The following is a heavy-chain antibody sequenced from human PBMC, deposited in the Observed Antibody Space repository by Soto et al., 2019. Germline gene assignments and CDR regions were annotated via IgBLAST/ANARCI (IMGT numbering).Heavy chain of an antibody. V-gene: IGHV3-53*01. CDR1: GFTFSSHY. CDR3: ARIPQRLGTNYFDF. CDR2: IYSGGAT. Sequence: HPGGSLRLSCAASGFTFSSHYMNWVRQAPGKGLEWVAVIYSGGATYYADSVKGRFTISRDNSKNTLYLQMDSLRAEDTAVYFCARIPQRLGTNYFDFWGQGTLVTVSS. D-gene: IGHD6-25*01. J-gene: IGHJ4*02.